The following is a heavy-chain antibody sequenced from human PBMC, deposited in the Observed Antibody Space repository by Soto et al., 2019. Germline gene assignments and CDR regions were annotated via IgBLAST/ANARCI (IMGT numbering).Heavy chain of an antibody. V-gene: IGHV1-18*01. CDR2: ISAHNGNT. CDR1: GYTFTSYG. CDR3: ARGRYGDY. J-gene: IGHJ4*02. D-gene: IGHD1-1*01. Sequence: QVHLMQSGGEVKKPGASVRVSCKPSGYTFTSYGITWVRQAPGQGLEWMGWISAHNGNTDYAQKLQGRVIVTRDTSTSTAYMELRSLRSDDTAVYYCARGRYGDYWGQGALVTVSS.